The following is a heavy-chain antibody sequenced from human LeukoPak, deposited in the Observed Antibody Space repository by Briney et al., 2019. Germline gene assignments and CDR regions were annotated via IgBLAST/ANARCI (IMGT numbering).Heavy chain of an antibody. V-gene: IGHV3-7*01. CDR3: ARAGQEWFGELGFDQ. D-gene: IGHD3-10*01. Sequence: GGSLRLSCAASGFSFSRYWMSWVRQAPGKGLEWVANIKQDGSEKNYVESVKGRFTISRDNDKNSLYLQTNSLRAEDTAVYYCARAGQEWFGELGFDQWGQGTLVIVSS. CDR2: IKQDGSEK. J-gene: IGHJ4*02. CDR1: GFSFSRYW.